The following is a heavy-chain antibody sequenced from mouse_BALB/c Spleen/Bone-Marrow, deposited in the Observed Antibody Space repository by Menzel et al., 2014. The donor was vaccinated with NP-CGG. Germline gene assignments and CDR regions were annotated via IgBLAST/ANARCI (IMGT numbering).Heavy chain of an antibody. J-gene: IGHJ2*01. CDR2: IDPTNGNT. CDR1: GFTITDTY. V-gene: IGHV14-3*02. CDR3: VGGKDY. Sequence: EVQLQESGAELVKPGASVKLSCTASGFTITDTYMHWVKQRPDQGLEWIGRIDPTNGNTKYNPKFQGKATITSDTSSNTAYLQLSSLTSGDTAVYYCVGGKDYWGQGTTLTVSS.